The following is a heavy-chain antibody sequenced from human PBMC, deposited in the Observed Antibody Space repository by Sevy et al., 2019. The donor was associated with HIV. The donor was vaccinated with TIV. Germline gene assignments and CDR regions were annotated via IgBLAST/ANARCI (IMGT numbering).Heavy chain of an antibody. D-gene: IGHD3-10*01. V-gene: IGHV1-18*01. J-gene: IGHJ5*02. Sequence: ASVKVSCKASGYTFTSYGVSWVRLAPGQGLEWMGWISAYNGHTNYAQKVQGRVTMTTDTSTHTAYMELRSLRSDDTAVYYCARYAPIEYGSGSYYDTWGQGTLVTVSS. CDR3: ARYAPIEYGSGSYYDT. CDR2: ISAYNGHT. CDR1: GYTFTSYG.